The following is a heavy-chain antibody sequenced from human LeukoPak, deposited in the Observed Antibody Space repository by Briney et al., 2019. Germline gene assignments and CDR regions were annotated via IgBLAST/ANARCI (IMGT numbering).Heavy chain of an antibody. CDR1: GFTFSSCE. J-gene: IGHJ4*02. CDR2: ISGSGNTI. D-gene: IGHD1-7*01. Sequence: GGSLRLSCTASGFTFSSCEMHWVRQAPGKGLEWVSYISGSGNTIYYADSVRGRFTISRDNAKNSLYLQMNSLRAEDTAVYYCARGPNWNYGGGFDYWGQGTLVTVSS. V-gene: IGHV3-48*03. CDR3: ARGPNWNYGGGFDY.